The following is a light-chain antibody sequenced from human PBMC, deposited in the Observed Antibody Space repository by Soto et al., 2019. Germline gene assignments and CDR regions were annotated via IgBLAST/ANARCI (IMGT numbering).Light chain of an antibody. Sequence: QSVLSQPASVSGSPGQSITISCTGTSSDVGGFEYVSWYQHQPGKAPKLMIYEVSKRPSGVPDRFSGSKSGNTASLTVSGLQAEDEADYYCSSYAGSNNYVFGTGTKLTVL. V-gene: IGLV2-8*01. CDR3: SSYAGSNNYV. CDR2: EVS. J-gene: IGLJ1*01. CDR1: SSDVGGFEY.